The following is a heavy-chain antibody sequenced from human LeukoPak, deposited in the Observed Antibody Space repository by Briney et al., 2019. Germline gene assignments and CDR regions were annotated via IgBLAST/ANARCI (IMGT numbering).Heavy chain of an antibody. CDR1: GASISDYR. V-gene: IGHV4-59*01. J-gene: IGHJ4*02. D-gene: IGHD3-16*01. Sequence: SPSETLSLTCTVSGASISDYRWSWIRQPPGRGPEWIGYVSNGGSTSFHPSLKSRVTMSVDTSENQFSLRLNSVTAADTAVYYCAAEARTGGVTVFDSWGQGALVTVSS. CDR2: VSNGGST. CDR3: AAEARTGGVTVFDS.